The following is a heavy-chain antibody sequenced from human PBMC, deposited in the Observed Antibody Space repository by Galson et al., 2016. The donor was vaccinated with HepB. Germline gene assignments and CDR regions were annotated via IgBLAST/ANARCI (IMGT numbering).Heavy chain of an antibody. J-gene: IGHJ4*02. Sequence: SLRLSCAPSGFTVSSNYMSRVRQPPGKGLEWVSIIYSGGSTYYADSVKGRFTISRDNSRTTQYLQMNSLRAEDTAVYYCARDFSGVAYWGQGTLVTVSS. D-gene: IGHD6-19*01. V-gene: IGHV3-66*01. CDR2: IYSGGST. CDR3: ARDFSGVAY. CDR1: GFTVSSNY.